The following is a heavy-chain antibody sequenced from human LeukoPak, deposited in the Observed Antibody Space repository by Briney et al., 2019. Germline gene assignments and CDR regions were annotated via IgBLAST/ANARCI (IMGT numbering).Heavy chain of an antibody. CDR1: GGSISSGDYY. V-gene: IGHV4-30-4*01. D-gene: IGHD4-17*01. CDR2: IYYSGST. J-gene: IGHJ4*02. Sequence: SETLSLTCTVSGGSISSGDYYWSWIRQPPGKGLEWIGYIYYSGSTYYNPSLKSRVTISVDTSKNQFSLKLSSVTAADTAVYYCARDSNPTVTAGGLDYWGQGTLVTVSS. CDR3: ARDSNPTVTAGGLDY.